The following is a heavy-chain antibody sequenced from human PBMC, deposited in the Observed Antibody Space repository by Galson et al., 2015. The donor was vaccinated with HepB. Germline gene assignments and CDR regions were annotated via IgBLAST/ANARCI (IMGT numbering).Heavy chain of an antibody. CDR2: FNPSGGST. D-gene: IGHD2-15*01. CDR1: GYTFTSSY. J-gene: IGHJ4*02. Sequence: SVKVSCKASGYTFTSSYIQWVRQAPGQGLEWVGIFNPSGGSTSYAQKLQGRVTMTRDTSTSTVYMELSSLRSEDTAVYYCARGHCAGKSCYARPFDYWGQGTLVTVS. CDR3: ARGHCAGKSCYARPFDY. V-gene: IGHV1-46*03.